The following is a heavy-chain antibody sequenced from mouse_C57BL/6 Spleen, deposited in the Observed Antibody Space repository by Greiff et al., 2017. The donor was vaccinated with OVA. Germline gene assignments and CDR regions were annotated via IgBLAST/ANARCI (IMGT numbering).Heavy chain of an antibody. CDR2: IRNKANGYTT. J-gene: IGHJ3*01. V-gene: IGHV7-3*01. D-gene: IGHD3-3*01. CDR1: GFTFTDYY. CDR3: ARYEGSLGGFAY. Sequence: EVQGVESGGGLVQPGGSLSLSCAASGFTFTDYYMSWVRQPPGKALEWLGFIRNKANGYTTEYSASVKGRFTISRDNSQSILYLQMNALRAEDSATYYCARYEGSLGGFAYWGQGTLVTVSA.